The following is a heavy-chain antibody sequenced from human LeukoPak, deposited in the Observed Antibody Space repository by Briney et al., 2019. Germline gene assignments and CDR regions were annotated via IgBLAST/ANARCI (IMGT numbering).Heavy chain of an antibody. J-gene: IGHJ6*03. D-gene: IGHD4-17*01. CDR2: IYYSGST. CDR3: AREVPYYGDFYYMDV. CDR1: GGSISSGGYS. V-gene: IGHV4-30-4*07. Sequence: SETLSLTCAVSGGSISSGGYSWSWIRQPPGKGLEWIGYIYYSGSTYYNPSLKSRVTISVDTSKNQFSLKLSSVTAADTAVYYCAREVPYYGDFYYMDVWGKGTTVTVSS.